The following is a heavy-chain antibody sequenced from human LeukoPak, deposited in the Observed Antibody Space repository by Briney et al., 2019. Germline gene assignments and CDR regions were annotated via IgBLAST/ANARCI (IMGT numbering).Heavy chain of an antibody. CDR3: ARRFWSGYSHPVRYMDV. CDR1: GFTFSSYS. J-gene: IGHJ6*03. Sequence: PGGSLRLSCAASGFTFSSYSMNWVRQAPGKGLEWVSSISSSSSYIYYADSVKGRFTISRDNAKNSLYLQMNSLRAEDTAVYYCARRFWSGYSHPVRYMDVWGKGTTVTVSS. D-gene: IGHD3-3*01. V-gene: IGHV3-21*01. CDR2: ISSSSSYI.